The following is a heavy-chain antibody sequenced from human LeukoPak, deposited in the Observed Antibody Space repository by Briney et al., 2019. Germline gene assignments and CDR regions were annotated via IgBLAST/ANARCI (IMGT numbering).Heavy chain of an antibody. CDR2: INHSGST. D-gene: IGHD3-22*01. Sequence: PSETLSLTCAVYGGSFSGYYWSWIRQPPGKGLEWIGEINHSGSTNYNPSLKSRVTISVDTSKNQFSLKLSSVTAADTAVYYCAGGYGYDSSGYSDYWGQGTLVTVSS. V-gene: IGHV4-34*01. CDR1: GGSFSGYY. CDR3: AGGYGYDSSGYSDY. J-gene: IGHJ4*02.